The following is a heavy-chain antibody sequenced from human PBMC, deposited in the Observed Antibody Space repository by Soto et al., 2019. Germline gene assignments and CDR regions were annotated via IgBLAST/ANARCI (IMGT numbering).Heavy chain of an antibody. V-gene: IGHV1-3*01. CDR3: ARNRVGTSHFDD. J-gene: IGHJ4*02. CDR1: GYTFTTHA. Sequence: QVQLVQSGADVKKPGASVKVSCKASGYTFTTHAVHWVRQAPGQSLGWWGWINAGSGNTRYSQKFQGRVTITRDTSARTAYKELSSLRSEDTAVYYCARNRVGTSHFDDGGQGTLVTVSS. D-gene: IGHD1-26*01. CDR2: INAGSGNT.